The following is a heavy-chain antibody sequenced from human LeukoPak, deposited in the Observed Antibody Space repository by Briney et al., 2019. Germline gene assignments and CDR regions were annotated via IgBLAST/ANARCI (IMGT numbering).Heavy chain of an antibody. Sequence: ASVKVSCKASGSTFTGYYLHWVRQAPGQGLEWMGWINPSSGATNYAQKFQGRVTMTRDTSITTSYMELSRLRSDDTAVYYCARGRGSGWYPSDYWGQGTLVTVSS. CDR3: ARGRGSGWYPSDY. CDR1: GSTFTGYY. J-gene: IGHJ4*02. D-gene: IGHD6-19*01. CDR2: INPSSGAT. V-gene: IGHV1-2*02.